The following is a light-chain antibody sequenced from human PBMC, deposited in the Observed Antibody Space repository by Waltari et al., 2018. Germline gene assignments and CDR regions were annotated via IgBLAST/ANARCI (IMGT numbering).Light chain of an antibody. CDR1: QDISNS. Sequence: DIQMTQSPSSLSASVAHRLTITCRASQDISNSVAWYQQKPGKVPKLLISAASTLQSGVPSRFSGSGSGTDFTLTIGSLQPEDVATYYCQKYNSVPYTFGQGTKLEIK. CDR3: QKYNSVPYT. J-gene: IGKJ2*01. V-gene: IGKV1-27*01. CDR2: AAS.